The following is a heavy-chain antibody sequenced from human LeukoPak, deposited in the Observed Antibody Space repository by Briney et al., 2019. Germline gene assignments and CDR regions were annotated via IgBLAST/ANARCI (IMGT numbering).Heavy chain of an antibody. CDR2: ISSSSSYI. D-gene: IGHD2-2*01. CDR1: GFTFSSYS. Sequence: GGSLRLSCAASGFTFSSYSMNWVRQAPGKGLEWVSSISSSSSYIYYADSVKGRFTIPRDNAKNSLYLQMNSLRAEDTAVYYCARVGCSSTSCFDYWGQGTLVTVSS. CDR3: ARVGCSSTSCFDY. J-gene: IGHJ4*02. V-gene: IGHV3-21*01.